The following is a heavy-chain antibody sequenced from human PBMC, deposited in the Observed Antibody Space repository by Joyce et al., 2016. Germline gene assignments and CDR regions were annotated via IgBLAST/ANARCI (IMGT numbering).Heavy chain of an antibody. J-gene: IGHJ4*02. V-gene: IGHV5-51*01. CDR3: ARSAVRGTLSPFFDY. CDR2: INPEDSDT. D-gene: IGHD3-16*01. Sequence: EVQLVQSGGEVKKPGESLKTSFKGVGYIFPSYWLGWGRQMPGKVLELMGIINPEDSDTRYSPSFQGQVTISVDRSIKTAHLRWGSLRASDTAIYYCARSAVRGTLSPFFDYWGQGSLVTVSS. CDR1: GYIFPSYW.